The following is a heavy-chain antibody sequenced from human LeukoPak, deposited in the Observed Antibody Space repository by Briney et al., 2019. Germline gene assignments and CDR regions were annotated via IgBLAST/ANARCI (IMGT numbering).Heavy chain of an antibody. CDR3: ARDRSRYSSGWYQFDY. CDR2: ISYDGSNK. D-gene: IGHD6-19*01. V-gene: IGHV3-30*04. J-gene: IGHJ4*02. CDR1: GFTFSSYA. Sequence: GGSLRLSCAASGFTFSSYAIRWVRQAPGKGLEWVAVISYDGSNKYYADSVKGRFTISRDISKNTLYLQINSLRAEDTAVYYCARDRSRYSSGWYQFDYWGQGTLVTVSS.